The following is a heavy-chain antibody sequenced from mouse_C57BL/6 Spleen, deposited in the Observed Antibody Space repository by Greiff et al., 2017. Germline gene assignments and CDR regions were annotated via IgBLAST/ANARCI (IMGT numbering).Heavy chain of an antibody. V-gene: IGHV1-64*01. D-gene: IGHD3-2*02. CDR2: IHPNSGST. CDR3: ARETAQATYAMDY. Sequence: QVQLQQPGAELVKPGASVKLSCKASGYTFTSYWMHWVKQRPGQGLEWIGMIHPNSGSTNYNEKFKSKATLTVDKSSSPAYMQLSSLTSEDSAVDYCARETAQATYAMDYWGQGTSVTVSS. J-gene: IGHJ4*01. CDR1: GYTFTSYW.